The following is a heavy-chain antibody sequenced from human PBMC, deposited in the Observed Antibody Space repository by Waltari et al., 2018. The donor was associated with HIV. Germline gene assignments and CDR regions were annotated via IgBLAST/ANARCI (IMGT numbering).Heavy chain of an antibody. J-gene: IGHJ4*02. CDR1: GVSISSGYW. CDR3: AASPGWWRLDY. V-gene: IGHV4-4*02. CDR2: VHHSGSS. D-gene: IGHD6-19*01. Sequence: QVQLQESGPGLVNPSGTLSLTCALSGVSISSGYWWPWVRQPPGKGLEWIGEVHHSGSSNYNPSLKSRVTISVDNSKNQFSLRLNSVTAADTAVYYCAASPGWWRLDYWGQGTLVSVSS.